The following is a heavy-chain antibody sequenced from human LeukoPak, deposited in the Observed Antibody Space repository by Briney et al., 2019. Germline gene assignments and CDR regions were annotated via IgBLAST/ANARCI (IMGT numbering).Heavy chain of an antibody. CDR3: ARGVVTIFGVAANYFDY. CDR2: ISAYNGNT. D-gene: IGHD3-3*01. CDR1: GYTFTSYG. Sequence: ASVKVSCKASGYTFTSYGISWVRQAPGQGLEWMGWISAYNGNTNYAQKLQGRVTMTTDTSTSTAYMELRSLRSDDTAVYYCARGVVTIFGVAANYFDYWGQGTLVTVSS. J-gene: IGHJ4*02. V-gene: IGHV1-18*01.